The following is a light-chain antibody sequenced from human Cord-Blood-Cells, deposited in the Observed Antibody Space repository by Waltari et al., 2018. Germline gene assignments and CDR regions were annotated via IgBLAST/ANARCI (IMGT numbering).Light chain of an antibody. Sequence: QSALTQPASVSGSPGQSITISCTGTSSDVGGYNYVSGYQQHPGKDTKLMIYDVSNRPSGVSNRFYGSKSVNTASLTISGLQAEDEADYYGSSYTSSSTPVVFGGGTKLTVL. CDR3: SSYTSSSTPVV. V-gene: IGLV2-14*01. CDR1: SSDVGGYNY. CDR2: DVS. J-gene: IGLJ2*01.